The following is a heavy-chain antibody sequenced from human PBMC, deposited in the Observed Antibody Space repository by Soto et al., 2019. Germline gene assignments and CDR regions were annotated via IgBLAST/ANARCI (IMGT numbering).Heavy chain of an antibody. CDR3: ARGLLYDSSGYYDY. Sequence: QVQLEESGGGLVKPGGSLRLSCAASGFTFSDYYMSWIRQAPGKGLEWVSYISSSSSYTNYADSVKGRFTISRDNAKNSLYLQMNSLRAEDTAVYYCARGLLYDSSGYYDYWGQGTLVTVSS. CDR1: GFTFSDYY. D-gene: IGHD3-22*01. J-gene: IGHJ4*02. V-gene: IGHV3-11*06. CDR2: ISSSSSYT.